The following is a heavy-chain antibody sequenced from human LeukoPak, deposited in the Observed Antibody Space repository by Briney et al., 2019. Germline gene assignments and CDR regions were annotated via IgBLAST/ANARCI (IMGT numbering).Heavy chain of an antibody. V-gene: IGHV4-39*07. CDR2: IYYSGST. D-gene: IGHD3-16*01. CDR3: ARVPVLGGVGPYYFDY. Sequence: SETLSLTCTVSGGSISSSTYFWGWIRQPPGKGLEWIGTIYYSGSTYYNPSLKSRVTISVDSSKNQFSLRLSSVTAADTAVYYCARVPVLGGVGPYYFDYWGQGTLVTVSS. CDR1: GGSISSSTYF. J-gene: IGHJ4*02.